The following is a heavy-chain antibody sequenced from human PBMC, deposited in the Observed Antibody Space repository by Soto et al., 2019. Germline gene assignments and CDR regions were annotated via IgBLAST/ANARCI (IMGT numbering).Heavy chain of an antibody. Sequence: PSETLSLTCTVSGGSISSYYWSWIRQPPGKGLEWIGYIYYSGSTNYNPSLKSRVTISVDTSKNQFSLKLSSVTAADTAVYYCASWPLVGYCSGGSCYSDAFDIWGQGTMVTVSS. CDR3: ASWPLVGYCSGGSCYSDAFDI. J-gene: IGHJ3*02. CDR2: IYYSGST. D-gene: IGHD2-15*01. CDR1: GGSISSYY. V-gene: IGHV4-59*01.